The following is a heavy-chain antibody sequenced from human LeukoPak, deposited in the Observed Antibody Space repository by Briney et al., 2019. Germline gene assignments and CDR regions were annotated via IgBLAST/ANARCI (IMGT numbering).Heavy chain of an antibody. D-gene: IGHD3-10*01. CDR3: ARDHGIPGSGSYKFHY. Sequence: NPGGSLRLSCAPSGFTFSSYSMNWVRQAPGKGLEWDSSISSASTYIYYADSVKGRFNISRDYAKNLLYLQMNSLRVEGTAVYYCARDHGIPGSGSYKFHYWGQGTLVTVSS. V-gene: IGHV3-21*06. CDR2: ISSASTYI. J-gene: IGHJ4*02. CDR1: GFTFSSYS.